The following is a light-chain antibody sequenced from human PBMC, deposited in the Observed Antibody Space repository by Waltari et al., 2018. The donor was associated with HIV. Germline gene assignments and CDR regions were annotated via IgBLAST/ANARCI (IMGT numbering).Light chain of an antibody. CDR1: SSNIGSNY. J-gene: IGLJ1*01. V-gene: IGLV1-47*01. CDR3: AAWDDSLSGYV. Sequence: QSVLTQPPSASGTPGQRVTISCSGSSSNIGSNYVYWYQQLPGTAPKLLIYKNNRRPSGVPDRFSGSKSGTAASLAISGLRSEDEADYYCAAWDDSLSGYVFGTGTNVTVL. CDR2: KNN.